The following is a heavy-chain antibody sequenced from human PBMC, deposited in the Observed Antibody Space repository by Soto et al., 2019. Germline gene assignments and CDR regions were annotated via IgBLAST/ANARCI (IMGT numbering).Heavy chain of an antibody. CDR1: GFTFCNYD. J-gene: IGHJ4*02. CDR3: ARDWLSIAL. CDR2: ISSSSSYT. V-gene: IGHV3-11*06. Sequence: GGSLGLSCAASGFTFCNYDVSWIRQAPGKGLEWVSYISSSSSYTNYADSVKGRFTISRDNAKNSLYLQMNSLRAEDTAVYYCARDWLSIALWGQGTLVTVSS. D-gene: IGHD6-6*01.